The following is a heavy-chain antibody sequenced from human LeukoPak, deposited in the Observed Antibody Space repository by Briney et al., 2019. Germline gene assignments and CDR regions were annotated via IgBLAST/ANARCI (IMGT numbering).Heavy chain of an antibody. Sequence: ASVKVSCKASGYTLTSYDINWVRQATGQGLEWMGWMNPNSGNTGYTQKFQGRVTMTRNTSISTAYMELSSLRSEDTAVYYCARGPPNYDFWSGYYYYYYYGMDVWGQGTTVTVSS. CDR1: GYTLTSYD. CDR2: MNPNSGNT. V-gene: IGHV1-8*01. CDR3: ARGPPNYDFWSGYYYYYYYGMDV. J-gene: IGHJ6*02. D-gene: IGHD3-3*01.